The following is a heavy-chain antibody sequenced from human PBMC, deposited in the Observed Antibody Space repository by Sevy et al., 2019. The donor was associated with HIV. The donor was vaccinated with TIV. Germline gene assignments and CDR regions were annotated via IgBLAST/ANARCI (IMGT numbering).Heavy chain of an antibody. J-gene: IGHJ4*02. Sequence: ASVKVSCKASGGTFSSYAISWVRQTPGQGLEWMGGIIPIFGTANYAQKFQGRVTITADESTSTAYMELSSLRSEDTAVYYCASRGGHSDFDYWGQGTLVTVSS. V-gene: IGHV1-69*13. D-gene: IGHD3-16*01. CDR3: ASRGGHSDFDY. CDR1: GGTFSSYA. CDR2: IIPIFGTA.